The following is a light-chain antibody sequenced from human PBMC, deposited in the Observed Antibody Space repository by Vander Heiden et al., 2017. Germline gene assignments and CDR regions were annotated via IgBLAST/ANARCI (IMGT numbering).Light chain of an antibody. CDR2: KNS. J-gene: IGLJ3*02. CDR3: AAWDESLSGWV. V-gene: IGLV1-47*01. CDR1: RSNIGNNY. Sequence: TQPLSASVTPGQRVTISCSGTRSNIGNNYVYWYQQFPGTAPKLLIYKNSHRPSGGPDRFSGSRSGTSAYLDISGLRSEDEADYYCAAWDESLSGWVFGGGTKLTVL.